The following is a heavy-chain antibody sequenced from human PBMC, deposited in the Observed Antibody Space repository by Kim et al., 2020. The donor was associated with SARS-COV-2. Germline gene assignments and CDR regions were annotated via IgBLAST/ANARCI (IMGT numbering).Heavy chain of an antibody. CDR2: ISYDGSNK. D-gene: IGHD4-17*01. Sequence: GGSLRLSCAASGFTFSSYGMHWVRQAPGKGLEWVAVISYDGSNKYYADSVKGRFTISRDNSKNTLYLQMNSLRAEYTAVYYCANYGAMSTVTTNYYYYYYGMDVWGQGTTVTVSS. CDR3: ANYGAMSTVTTNYYYYYYGMDV. CDR1: GFTFSSYG. J-gene: IGHJ6*02. V-gene: IGHV3-30*18.